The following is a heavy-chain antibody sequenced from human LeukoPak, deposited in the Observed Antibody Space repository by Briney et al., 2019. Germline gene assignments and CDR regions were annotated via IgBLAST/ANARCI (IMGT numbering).Heavy chain of an antibody. J-gene: IGHJ6*02. CDR2: VNSDGSST. V-gene: IGHV3-74*01. CDR3: AKGRREYYYDYYAMDV. Sequence: GGSLRLSCAASGFTFSSHWMHWVRQAPGKGLVWVSRVNSDGSSTSYAASVEGRFTISRDNAKNTLYLQMNSLRAEDTAVYYCAKGRREYYYDYYAMDVWGQGTTVTVSS. CDR1: GFTFSSHW.